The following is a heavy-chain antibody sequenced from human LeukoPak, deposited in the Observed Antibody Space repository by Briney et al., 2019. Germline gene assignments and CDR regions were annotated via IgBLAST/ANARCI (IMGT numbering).Heavy chain of an antibody. CDR3: AKDWEALSNTATGIDY. J-gene: IGHJ4*02. V-gene: IGHV3-23*01. Sequence: GGSLRLSCVASGFRLTFHAMSWVGQALGKGLEWLSSISGSGKNIYYADSVKGRLTISRDNSKNTPYLQMNSLRAEDTAVYHCAKDWEALSNTATGIDYWGQGTLVTVSS. CDR2: ISGSGKNI. D-gene: IGHD5-18*01. CDR1: GFRLTFHA.